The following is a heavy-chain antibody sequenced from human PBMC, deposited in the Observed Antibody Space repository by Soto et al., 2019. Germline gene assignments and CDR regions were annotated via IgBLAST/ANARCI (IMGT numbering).Heavy chain of an antibody. CDR2: ISSDNNYI. J-gene: IGHJ4*02. D-gene: IGHD2-15*01. V-gene: IGHV3-21*02. CDR3: ARGGTCRGAYSCGGGDY. CDR1: GFTFSDYS. Sequence: EVQLVESGGGLVKPGGSLRVSCAASGFTFSDYSMNWMRQAPGKGLEWVASISSDNNYIYYRESVEGRFTISRDNPKNSLCLQMTSMGADDTAVYYCARGGTCRGAYSCGGGDYWGQGTLVPVSS.